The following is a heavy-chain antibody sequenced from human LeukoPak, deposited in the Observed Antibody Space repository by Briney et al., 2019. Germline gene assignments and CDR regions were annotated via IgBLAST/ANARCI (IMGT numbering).Heavy chain of an antibody. CDR3: ARNPFPMARGEPYPP. CDR2: ISSSSSYI. Sequence: PGGSLRLSCAASGFTFSSYSMNWVRQAPGKGLEWVSSISSSSSYIYYADSVKGRFTISKDNAKNSLYLQMNSLRAEDTAVYYCARNPFPMARGEPYPPWGQGTLVTVSS. V-gene: IGHV3-21*01. CDR1: GFTFSSYS. J-gene: IGHJ4*02. D-gene: IGHD3-10*01.